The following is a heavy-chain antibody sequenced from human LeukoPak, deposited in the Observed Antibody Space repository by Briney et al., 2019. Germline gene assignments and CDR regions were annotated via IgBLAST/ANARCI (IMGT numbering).Heavy chain of an antibody. J-gene: IGHJ6*03. CDR2: IYYSGST. CDR1: GGSISRFY. V-gene: IGHV4-59*01. CDR3: ASLPPGVRGRYYMDV. D-gene: IGHD1-14*01. Sequence: KPSETLSLTCTVSGGSISRFYWSWIRQPPGKGLEWIGYIYYSGSTNYNPSLKSRVTISVDTSKNQFSLKLSSVTAADTAVYYCASLPPGVRGRYYMDVWGKGTTVTVSS.